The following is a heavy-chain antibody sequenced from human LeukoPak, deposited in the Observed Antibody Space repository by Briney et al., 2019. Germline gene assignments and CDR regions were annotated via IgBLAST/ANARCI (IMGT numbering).Heavy chain of an antibody. CDR1: GYPFSKYN. CDR3: ARDPGSGWYGDDY. Sequence: PGGSLRLSCAASGYPFSKYNMSWVREAPGKGLEWVSSITNSSSYIFYVDSVKGCFTIYRDNAKNSLYLQMNSLRAEDTAVYYCARDPGSGWYGDDYWGQGTPVTVSS. J-gene: IGHJ4*02. V-gene: IGHV3-21*01. CDR2: ITNSSSYI. D-gene: IGHD6-19*01.